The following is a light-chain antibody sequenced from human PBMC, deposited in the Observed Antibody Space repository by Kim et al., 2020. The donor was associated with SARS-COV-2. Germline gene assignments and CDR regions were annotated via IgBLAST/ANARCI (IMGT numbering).Light chain of an antibody. V-gene: IGLV3-19*01. CDR3: DSRDSSGYQVV. Sequence: LGQTVRITCQGDILRNYYATWYQQKPGPAPVVVIYGENKRPSGIPDRFSGSTSGNTASLTITGAQAEDEADYHCDSRDSSGYQVVFGAGTQLTVL. CDR2: GEN. J-gene: IGLJ2*01. CDR1: ILRNYY.